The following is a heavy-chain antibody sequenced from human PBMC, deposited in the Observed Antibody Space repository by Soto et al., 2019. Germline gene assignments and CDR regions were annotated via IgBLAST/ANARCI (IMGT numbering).Heavy chain of an antibody. CDR2: VSASGTGT. Sequence: AGSLKLSCAASGFTFRSYAMSWVRQAPGKGLEWVSAVSASGTGTYYSDSVKGRFTISRDNSKNTLYLQMNSLRAEDTALYYCARDQGASYGLYYFDYWGQGTLVTVSS. D-gene: IGHD5-18*01. J-gene: IGHJ4*02. V-gene: IGHV3-23*01. CDR1: GFTFRSYA. CDR3: ARDQGASYGLYYFDY.